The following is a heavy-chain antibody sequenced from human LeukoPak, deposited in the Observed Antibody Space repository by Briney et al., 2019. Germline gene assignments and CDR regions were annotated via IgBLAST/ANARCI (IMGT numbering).Heavy chain of an antibody. CDR3: GRFIVVVPAAMANCSAP. D-gene: IGHD2-2*01. CDR2: IYYSGST. J-gene: IGHJ5*02. V-gene: IGHV4-31*03. CDR1: GGSISSGGYY. Sequence: SQTLSLTCTVSGGSISSGGYYWSWIRQHPGKGLEWIGYIYYSGSTYYNPSLKSRVTISVDTSKNQFSLKLSSVTAADAAVYYWGRFIVVVPAAMANCSAPWGQETL.